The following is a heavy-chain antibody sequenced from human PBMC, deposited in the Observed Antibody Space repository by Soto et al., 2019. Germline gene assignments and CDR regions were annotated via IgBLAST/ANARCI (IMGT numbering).Heavy chain of an antibody. CDR1: GFTFGDYA. V-gene: IGHV3-49*03. D-gene: IGHD2-15*01. CDR3: TRVRGGPHCSGGSCYVLYFDY. CDR2: IRSKAYGGTT. Sequence: LRLSCTASGFTFGDYAMSWFRQAPGKGLEWVGFIRSKAYGGTTEYAASVKGRFTISRDDSKSIAYLQMNSLKTEDTAVYYCTRVRGGPHCSGGSCYVLYFDYWGQGTLVTVSS. J-gene: IGHJ4*02.